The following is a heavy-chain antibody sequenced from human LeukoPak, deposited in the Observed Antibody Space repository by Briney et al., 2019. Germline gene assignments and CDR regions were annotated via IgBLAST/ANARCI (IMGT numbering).Heavy chain of an antibody. J-gene: IGHJ4*02. CDR2: ISAYNGNT. CDR1: GYTFTSYG. CDR3: ARDSTDFWSGYPRPFDY. Sequence: ASVKVSCKASGYTFTSYGISWVRQAPGQGLEWMGWISAYNGNTNYAQKLQGRVTMTTDTSTSTAYMELRSLRSDDTAVYYCARDSTDFWSGYPRPFDYWGQGTLVTVSS. D-gene: IGHD3-3*01. V-gene: IGHV1-18*01.